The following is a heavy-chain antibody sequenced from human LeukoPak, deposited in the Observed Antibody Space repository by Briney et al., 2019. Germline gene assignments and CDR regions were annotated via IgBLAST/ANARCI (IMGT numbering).Heavy chain of an antibody. D-gene: IGHD3-22*01. CDR2: MSYDGSNK. J-gene: IGHJ4*02. CDR1: GFTFSGYA. V-gene: IGHV3-30*18. CDR3: AKDIYYDSSGYRGYFDY. Sequence: GTSLTLSCAASGFTFSGYAMHWVRQAPGKGLEWVAVMSYDGSNKYYVDSVKGRFTVSRDNSKNTLYLQMNSLRAEDTAVYYCAKDIYYDSSGYRGYFDYWGKGTMVTVSS.